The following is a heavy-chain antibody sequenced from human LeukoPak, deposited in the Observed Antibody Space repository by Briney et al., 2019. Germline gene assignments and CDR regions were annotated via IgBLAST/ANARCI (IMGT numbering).Heavy chain of an antibody. J-gene: IGHJ4*02. CDR3: ARDRVYDSSGLDY. CDR1: GGSISSGGYY. CDR2: IYYSGST. Sequence: SETLSLTCTVSGGSISSGGYYWGWIRQHPGKGLEWIGYIYYSGSTYYNPSLKSRVTISVDTSKNQFSLKLSSVTAADTAVYYCARDRVYDSSGLDYWGQGTLVTVSS. D-gene: IGHD3-22*01. V-gene: IGHV4-31*03.